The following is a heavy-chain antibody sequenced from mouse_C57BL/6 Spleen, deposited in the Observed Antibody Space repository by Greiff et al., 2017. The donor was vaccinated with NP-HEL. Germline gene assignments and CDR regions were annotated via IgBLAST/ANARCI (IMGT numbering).Heavy chain of an antibody. CDR3: APTITTVVHYYAMDY. Sequence: QVQLQQSGPGLVQPSQSLSITCTVSGFSLTSYGVHWVRQSPGKGLEWLGVIWRGGSTDYNAAFMSRLSITKDNSKSQVFFKMNSLQADDTAIYYCAPTITTVVHYYAMDYWGQGTSVTVSS. CDR1: GFSLTSYG. D-gene: IGHD1-1*01. V-gene: IGHV2-5*01. J-gene: IGHJ4*01. CDR2: IWRGGST.